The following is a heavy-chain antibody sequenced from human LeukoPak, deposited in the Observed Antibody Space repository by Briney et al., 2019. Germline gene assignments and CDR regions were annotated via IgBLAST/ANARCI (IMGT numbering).Heavy chain of an antibody. D-gene: IGHD3-16*01. CDR3: AREATGTVWGGGYYFFTDV. V-gene: IGHV1-18*01. CDR2: INGHSGAT. CDR1: GYTFIDYG. Sequence: ASVKVSCKASGYTFIDYGISWVRQAPRQGLEWLGWINGHSGATNYVQKLQGRVTMTTDTSTSTAYMELRSLRSDDSAIYYCAREATGTVWGGGYYFFTDVWGKGTTVTVSS. J-gene: IGHJ6*03.